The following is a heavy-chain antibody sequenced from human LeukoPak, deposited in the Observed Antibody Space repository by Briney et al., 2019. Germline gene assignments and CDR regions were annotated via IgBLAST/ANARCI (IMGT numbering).Heavy chain of an antibody. V-gene: IGHV4-61*01. J-gene: IGHJ6*02. D-gene: IGHD4-11*01. CDR1: GGSVSSGSYY. CDR2: TYYSGST. Sequence: PSETLSLTCTVSGGSVSSGSYYWSWIRQPPGKGLEWFGYTYYSGSTNYNPSLKSRVTISVDTSKNQFSLKLSSVTAADTAVYYCAREPTVRGYYGMDVWGQGTTVTVSS. CDR3: AREPTVRGYYGMDV.